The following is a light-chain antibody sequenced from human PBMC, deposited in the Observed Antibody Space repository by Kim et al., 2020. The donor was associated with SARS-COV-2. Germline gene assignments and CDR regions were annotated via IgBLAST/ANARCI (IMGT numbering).Light chain of an antibody. J-gene: IGLJ1*01. V-gene: IGLV2-8*01. Sequence: GQSVASSCTGTRSDIGNYNFVSWYHHHPGKVPKLIIFEVYKRPSGVPDRFSGSKSGNTASLTVSGLQPEDEGDYYCSSYAGSNIGVFGTGTKVTVL. CDR3: SSYAGSNIGV. CDR2: EVY. CDR1: RSDIGNYNF.